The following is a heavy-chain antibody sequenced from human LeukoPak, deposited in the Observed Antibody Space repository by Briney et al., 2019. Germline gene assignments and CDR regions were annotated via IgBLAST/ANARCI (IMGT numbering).Heavy chain of an antibody. CDR3: ARDRTAYYYGSGSYRGDYNWFDP. D-gene: IGHD3-10*01. J-gene: IGHJ5*02. V-gene: IGHV1-46*01. Sequence: ASVKVSCEASGYTFTSYYMHWVRQAPGQGLEWMGIINPSGGSTSYAQKFQGRVTMTRDTSTSTVYMELSSLRSEDTAVYYCARDRTAYYYGSGSYRGDYNWFDPWGQGTLVTVSS. CDR1: GYTFTSYY. CDR2: INPSGGST.